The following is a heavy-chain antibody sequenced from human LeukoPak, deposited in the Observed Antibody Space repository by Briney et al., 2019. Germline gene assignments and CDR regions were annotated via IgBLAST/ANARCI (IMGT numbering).Heavy chain of an antibody. CDR2: ISAYNGNT. CDR3: ARDRAIFGVVTGYYYYMDV. J-gene: IGHJ6*03. Sequence: GASVKVSCKASGYTFTSYGISWVRQAPGQGLEWMGWISAYNGNTNYAQKPQGRVTMTTDTSTSTAYMELRSLRSDDTAVYYCARDRAIFGVVTGYYYYMDVWGKGTTVTVSS. CDR1: GYTFTSYG. D-gene: IGHD3-3*01. V-gene: IGHV1-18*01.